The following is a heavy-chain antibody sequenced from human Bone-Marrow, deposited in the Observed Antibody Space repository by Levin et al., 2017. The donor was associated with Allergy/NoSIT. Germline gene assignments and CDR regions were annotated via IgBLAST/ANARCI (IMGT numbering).Heavy chain of an antibody. D-gene: IGHD2-2*01. J-gene: IGHJ6*02. CDR1: GFTFSSYW. V-gene: IGHV3-74*01. CDR3: ARGRSSSSYRCYGMDV. Sequence: GGSLRLSCAASGFTFSSYWMHWVRQAPGKGLVWVSRINSDGSSTSYADSVKGRFTISRDNAKNTLYLQMNSLRAEDTAVYYCARGRSSSSYRCYGMDVWGQGTTVTVSS. CDR2: INSDGSST.